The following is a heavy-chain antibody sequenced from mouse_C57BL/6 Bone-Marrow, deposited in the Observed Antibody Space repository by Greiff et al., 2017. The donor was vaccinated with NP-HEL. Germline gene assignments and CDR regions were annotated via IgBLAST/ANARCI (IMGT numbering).Heavy chain of an antibody. CDR3: TRGNYYGSSLAWFAY. Sequence: EVQRVESGEGLVKPGGSLKLSCAASGFTFSSYAMSWVRQTPEKRLEWVAYISSGGDYIYYADTVKGRFTISRDNARNTLYLQMSSLKSEDTAMYYCTRGNYYGSSLAWFAYWGQGTLVTVSA. V-gene: IGHV5-9-1*02. J-gene: IGHJ3*01. D-gene: IGHD1-1*01. CDR2: ISSGGDYI. CDR1: GFTFSSYA.